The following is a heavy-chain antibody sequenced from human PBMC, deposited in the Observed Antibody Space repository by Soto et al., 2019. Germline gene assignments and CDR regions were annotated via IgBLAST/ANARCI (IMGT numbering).Heavy chain of an antibody. CDR1: GYTFTSYD. Sequence: QVQLVQSGAEVKKPGASVKVSCKASGYTFTSYDINWVRQATGQGLEWMGWINPAMGYTGYPQTFQGRVTMTSNISITTAYMEVSSLRSEDTAVYYCATGRIFSPLGQWGQGTLVTVSS. J-gene: IGHJ1*01. CDR3: ATGRIFSPLGQ. V-gene: IGHV1-8*01. CDR2: INPAMGYT. D-gene: IGHD2-21*01.